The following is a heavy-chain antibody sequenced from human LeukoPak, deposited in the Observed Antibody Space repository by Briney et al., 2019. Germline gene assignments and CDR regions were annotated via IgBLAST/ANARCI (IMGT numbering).Heavy chain of an antibody. Sequence: SETLSLTCTVSGGSISSYYWSWIRQPAGKGLEWIGRLYTSESTNYNPSLKSRVTISVDTSRNHFSLRLSSVTAADTAVYYCAREHDDGSGSSFDYWGQGTLVTVSS. J-gene: IGHJ4*02. CDR1: GGSISSYY. CDR3: AREHDDGSGSSFDY. V-gene: IGHV4-4*07. CDR2: LYTSEST. D-gene: IGHD3-22*01.